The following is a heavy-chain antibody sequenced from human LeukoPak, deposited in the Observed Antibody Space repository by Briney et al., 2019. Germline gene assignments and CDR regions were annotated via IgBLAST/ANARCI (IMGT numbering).Heavy chain of an antibody. CDR2: ISSAGDT. J-gene: IGHJ4*02. D-gene: IGHD6-13*01. CDR1: GFSVSNNY. V-gene: IGHV3-66*01. Sequence: GGSLRLSCATSGFSVSNNYMSWVRQAPGKGLEWVSVISSAGDTYYADSVKGRFSISSDTSKDTVFLEMNSLRAEDTAVYYCARVGYGSSWGERYYFDHWGQGAQVTVSS. CDR3: ARVGYGSSWGERYYFDH.